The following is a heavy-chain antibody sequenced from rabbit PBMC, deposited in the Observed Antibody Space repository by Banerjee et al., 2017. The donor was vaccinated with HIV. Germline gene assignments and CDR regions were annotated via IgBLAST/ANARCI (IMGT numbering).Heavy chain of an antibody. CDR1: GFSFSSGND. CDR3: ARSDASSGGDYSYYFNL. Sequence: QQLEESGGDLVKPGASLTLTCTASGFSFSSGNDMSWVRQAPGKGLEWIGDIYGASGSTYYANWVNGRFTISKTSSTTVTLQMTSLTAADTATYFCARSDASSGGDYSYYFNLWGQGTLVTVS. J-gene: IGHJ4*01. D-gene: IGHD1-1*01. V-gene: IGHV1S40*01. CDR2: IYGASGST.